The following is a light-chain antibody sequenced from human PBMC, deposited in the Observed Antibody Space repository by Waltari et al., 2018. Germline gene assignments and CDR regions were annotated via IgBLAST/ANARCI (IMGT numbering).Light chain of an antibody. J-gene: IGKJ5*01. V-gene: IGKV4-1*01. CDR3: QQFYTTPMT. CDR1: QSVLYSSNNKNY. Sequence: DIVMTQSPDSLAVSLGERATSNCKSSQSVLYSSNNKNYVAWYQQKPGQPPKLLVDWASTRESGVPDRFSAGGSGTDFTLTISSLQAEDVAVYYCQQFYTTPMTFGQGTRLEIK. CDR2: WAS.